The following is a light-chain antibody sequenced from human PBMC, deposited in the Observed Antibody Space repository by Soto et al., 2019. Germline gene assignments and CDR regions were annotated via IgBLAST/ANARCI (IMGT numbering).Light chain of an antibody. J-gene: IGKJ3*01. CDR1: QSVSSN. Sequence: EIVMTQSPATLSVSPGERVTLSCRASQSVSSNLAWYQQKPGQAPRLLINGASTRATGIPARFSASGSGTEFTLTISSLQSEDFAVYYCPQYNNWPFTFGPGTKVDIK. V-gene: IGKV3-15*01. CDR3: PQYNNWPFT. CDR2: GAS.